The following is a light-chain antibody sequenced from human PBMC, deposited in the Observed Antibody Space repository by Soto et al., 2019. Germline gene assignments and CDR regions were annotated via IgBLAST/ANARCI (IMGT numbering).Light chain of an antibody. CDR1: ARLLHKNGYNY. CDR3: IQPLDNFRT. V-gene: IGKV2-28*01. CDR2: LGS. J-gene: IGKJ1*01. Sequence: VKPRSAHSLSVTPGAAHSISCMSSARLLHKNGYNYVDWYMQKPGQSPQLLIYLGSNRASGVPDRFSGSGSDTYFTLEISRVEADDVGVYYCIQPLDNFRTFGQGTKVDIK.